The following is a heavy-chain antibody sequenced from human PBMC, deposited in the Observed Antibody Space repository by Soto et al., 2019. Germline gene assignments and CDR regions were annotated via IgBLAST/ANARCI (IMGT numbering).Heavy chain of an antibody. V-gene: IGHV3-23*01. CDR2: ISGSGGST. CDR1: GFTFSSYA. D-gene: IGHD3-9*01. CDR3: AKDSSHYDILTGYYNGYNWFDP. Sequence: PGGSLRLSCAASGFTFSSYAMSWVRQAPGKGLEWVSAISGSGGSTYYADSVKGRFTISRDNSKNTLYLQMNSLRAEDTAVYYCAKDSSHYDILTGYYNGYNWFDPWGQGTLVTVS. J-gene: IGHJ5*02.